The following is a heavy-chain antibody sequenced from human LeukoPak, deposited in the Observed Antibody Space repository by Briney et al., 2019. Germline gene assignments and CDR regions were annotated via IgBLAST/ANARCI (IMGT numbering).Heavy chain of an antibody. CDR2: IDPSDSYT. CDR1: GYSFTSYW. Sequence: GESLKISCKGSGYSFTSYWITWVRQMPGKGLELMGRIDPSDSYTNYSPSFQGHVTISADKSISTAYLQWSSLKASDTAMYYCARVYSSSSPVAYWGQGTLVTVSS. J-gene: IGHJ4*02. V-gene: IGHV5-10-1*01. CDR3: ARVYSSSSPVAY. D-gene: IGHD6-6*01.